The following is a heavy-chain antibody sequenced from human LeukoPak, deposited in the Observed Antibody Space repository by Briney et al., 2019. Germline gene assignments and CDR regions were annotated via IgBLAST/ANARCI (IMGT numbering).Heavy chain of an antibody. CDR1: GFTFTSYE. V-gene: IGHV3-48*03. CDR2: ISSGASII. J-gene: IGHJ4*02. Sequence: GGSLRLSCAASGFTFTSYEMNWVRQVPGKGLEWVSYISSGASIIYYADSVKGRFTISRDNAKNSLYLQMNSLRAEDTAVYYCARDPLGAHFDFWRQGTLVTVSS. CDR3: ARDPLGAHFDF. D-gene: IGHD1-26*01.